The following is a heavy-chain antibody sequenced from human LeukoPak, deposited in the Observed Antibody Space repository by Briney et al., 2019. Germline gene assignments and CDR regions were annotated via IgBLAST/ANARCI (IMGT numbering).Heavy chain of an antibody. Sequence: GGSLRLSCAASGFTFSSYDMSWVRQAPGKGLEWVSGISGSGDTTYYIDSVKGRFAISRDNSRNTLHLQMDSLRADDTAVYYCAKGRGNPYYFDYWGQGTLVTVSS. J-gene: IGHJ4*01. V-gene: IGHV3-23*01. CDR3: AKGRGNPYYFDY. D-gene: IGHD1-14*01. CDR1: GFTFSSYD. CDR2: ISGSGDTT.